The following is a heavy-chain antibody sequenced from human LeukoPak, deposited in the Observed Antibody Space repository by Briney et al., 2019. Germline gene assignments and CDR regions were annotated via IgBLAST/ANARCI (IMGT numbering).Heavy chain of an antibody. V-gene: IGHV3-21*01. CDR2: ISSSRSYI. D-gene: IGHD3-16*02. CDR1: AFTFSSHN. Sequence: GGSLRLSCAASAFTFSSHNMIWVRQAPGKGLEWVSSISSSRSYIYYADSVKGRFTISRDNAKNSLYLQMNSLRAEDTAVYYCAQHIIGRVIAYSGQRSLVTVSS. J-gene: IGHJ4*02. CDR3: AQHIIGRVIAY.